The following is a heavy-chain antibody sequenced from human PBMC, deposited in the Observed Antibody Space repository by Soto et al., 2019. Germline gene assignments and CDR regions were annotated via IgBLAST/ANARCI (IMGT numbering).Heavy chain of an antibody. J-gene: IGHJ4*02. D-gene: IGHD6-6*01. Sequence: SVKVSCKASGGTFSSYAISWVRQAPGQGLEWMGGIIPIFGTANYAQKFQGRVTITADESTSTAYMELSSLRSEDTAGYYCARVRRYSSSAYYFDYWGQGTLVTVSS. CDR1: GGTFSSYA. CDR2: IIPIFGTA. CDR3: ARVRRYSSSAYYFDY. V-gene: IGHV1-69*13.